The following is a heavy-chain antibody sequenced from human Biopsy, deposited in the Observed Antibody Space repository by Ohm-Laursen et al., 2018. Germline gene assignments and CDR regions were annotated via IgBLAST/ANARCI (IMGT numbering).Heavy chain of an antibody. CDR3: ARGYSRRVSIFEASIYWFDT. CDR2: VNPSSGKT. CDR1: GFSFSTYD. V-gene: IGHV1-8*01. J-gene: IGHJ5*02. D-gene: IGHD6-6*01. Sequence: SVKVSCKASGFSFSTYDVNWVRQARGQGLEWMGWVNPSSGKTGYAQRFQGRVTLTMNTSISTAYMELSGLRSEDTAVYFCARGYSRRVSIFEASIYWFDTWGQGTLVTVSS.